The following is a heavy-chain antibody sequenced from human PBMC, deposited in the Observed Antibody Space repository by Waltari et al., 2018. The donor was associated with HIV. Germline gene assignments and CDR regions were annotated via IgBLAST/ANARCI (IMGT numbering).Heavy chain of an antibody. V-gene: IGHV4-39*07. CDR1: CRSIRSRSYF. J-gene: IGHJ3*02. D-gene: IGHD3-16*02. CDR2: IYYSGST. Sequence: QLQLQESGPGLVKPSETLSLTCPFPCRSIRSRSYFWAWIRQPPGKGLEWIGSIYYSGSTYYNPSRKSRVTISVDTSKNQFSLKLSSVTAADTAVYYCARDRALLRLGELSPGAFDIWGQGTMVTVSS. CDR3: ARDRALLRLGELSPGAFDI.